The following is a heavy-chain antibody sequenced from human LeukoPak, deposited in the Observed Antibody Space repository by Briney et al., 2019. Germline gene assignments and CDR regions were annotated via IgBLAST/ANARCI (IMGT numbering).Heavy chain of an antibody. CDR2: ISSSSSTI. Sequence: GGSLRLSCAASGFTFSSYSMNWVRQAPGKGREWVSYISSSSSTIYYADSVEGRFTISRDNAKNSLYLQMNSLRAEDTAVYYCARDLGAMDVWGKGTTVTVSS. J-gene: IGHJ6*04. CDR3: ARDLGAMDV. CDR1: GFTFSSYS. D-gene: IGHD3-10*01. V-gene: IGHV3-48*01.